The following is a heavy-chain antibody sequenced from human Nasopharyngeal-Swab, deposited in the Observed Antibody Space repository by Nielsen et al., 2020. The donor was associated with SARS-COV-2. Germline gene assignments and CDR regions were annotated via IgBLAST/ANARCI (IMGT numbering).Heavy chain of an antibody. CDR3: ARLSMIPDY. J-gene: IGHJ4*02. CDR2: IYPGDSDT. D-gene: IGHD2/OR15-2a*01. V-gene: IGHV5-51*01. CDR1: GYSFTSYW. Sequence: GGSLRLSCKGSGYSFTSYWIGWVRQMPGKGLEWVEIIYPGDSDTRYSPSFEGQVTISADKSISTAYLQWSSLKASDTAMYYCARLSMIPDYWGQGTLVTVSS.